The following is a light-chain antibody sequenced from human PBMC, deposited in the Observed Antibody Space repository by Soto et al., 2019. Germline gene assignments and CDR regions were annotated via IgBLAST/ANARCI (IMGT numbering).Light chain of an antibody. J-gene: IGLJ1*01. V-gene: IGLV2-14*01. CDR2: DVS. Sequence: QSMLPQPASVSGSPGQSITISCTGTSSDVGGYNYVSWYQQHPGKAPKLMIYDVSNRPSGVSNRFSGSKSGNTASLTISGLQAEDEADYYCSSYTSSSTPHYVFGTGTKVTVL. CDR1: SSDVGGYNY. CDR3: SSYTSSSTPHYV.